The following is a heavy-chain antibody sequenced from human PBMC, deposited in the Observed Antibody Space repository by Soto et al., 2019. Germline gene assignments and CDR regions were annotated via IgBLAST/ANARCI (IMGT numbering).Heavy chain of an antibody. J-gene: IGHJ6*02. Sequence: QVQLEQSGAEVKKPGSSVKVSCKASGGTFRNSAISWVRQAPGQGLEWMGGIMPIFRTPDYAHKFQGRVTITADESTSTAYMELSGLRSDDTAVYYCARDNDRTQLGGNYYYILDVWGHRTTVTVSS. CDR3: ARDNDRTQLGGNYYYILDV. V-gene: IGHV1-69*12. CDR2: IMPIFRTP. D-gene: IGHD1-1*01. CDR1: GGTFRNSA.